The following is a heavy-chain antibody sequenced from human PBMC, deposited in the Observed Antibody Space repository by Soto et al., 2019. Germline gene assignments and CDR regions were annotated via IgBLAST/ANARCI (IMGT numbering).Heavy chain of an antibody. CDR2: VKSKTDGGTT. D-gene: IGHD3-10*01. CDR1: GFTFSNAG. J-gene: IGHJ1*01. Sequence: EVQLVESGGGLVKPGGSLRLSCAASGFTFSNAGLGWARQPPGKGLERVAGVKSKTDGGTTDYAAPVKGRFTISRDDSKNTLYLQMNSLKAEDTAVYYCTTSPWFGPLSLEPAAVNQHWGQGTLVTVSS. CDR3: TTSPWFGPLSLEPAAVNQH. V-gene: IGHV3-15*01.